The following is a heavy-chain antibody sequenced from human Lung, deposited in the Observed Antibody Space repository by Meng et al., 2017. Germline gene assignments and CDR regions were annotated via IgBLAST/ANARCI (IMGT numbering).Heavy chain of an antibody. V-gene: IGHV1-69*13. D-gene: IGHD1-14*01. CDR3: ARGRRNEPLFDY. Sequence: QVQLVQSGAEVKKPGSSVKVACKTSGDSFSTQTFSWVRQAPGQGLEWMGGLIAVFDKTKAAPRFQDRVTFTADESTSTAYMELSGLTFDDTAVYFCARGRRNEPLFDYWGQGTLVTVSS. J-gene: IGHJ4*02. CDR1: GDSFSTQT. CDR2: LIAVFDKT.